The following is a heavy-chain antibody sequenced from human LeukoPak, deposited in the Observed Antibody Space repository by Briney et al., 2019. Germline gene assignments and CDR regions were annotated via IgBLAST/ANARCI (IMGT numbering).Heavy chain of an antibody. Sequence: GGSLRLSCAASGFTFSSYSINWVRQAPGKGLEWVSSISSSSSYIYYADSVKGRFTISRDNAKNSLYLQMNSLKAEDTAVYYCARGWSADYFDYWGQGILVTVSS. CDR1: GFTFSSYS. D-gene: IGHD2-15*01. J-gene: IGHJ4*02. CDR2: ISSSSSYI. V-gene: IGHV3-21*06. CDR3: ARGWSADYFDY.